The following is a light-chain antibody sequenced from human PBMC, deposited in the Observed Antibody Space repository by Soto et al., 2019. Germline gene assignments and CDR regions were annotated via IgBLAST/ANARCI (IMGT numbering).Light chain of an antibody. CDR3: LPHNSYPRT. CDR2: AAS. V-gene: IGKV1-17*01. Sequence: DLQMTQSPSSLSASVGDRVTITCRASQAITNDLSWYQQKPGEPPKRLIYAASTLHSGVPSRFSGSGSGTEFALTISSMQSEDFATYFCLPHNSYPRTFGQGTKVEIK. J-gene: IGKJ1*01. CDR1: QAITND.